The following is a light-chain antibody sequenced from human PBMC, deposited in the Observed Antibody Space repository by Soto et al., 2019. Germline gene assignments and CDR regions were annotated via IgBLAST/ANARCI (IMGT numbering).Light chain of an antibody. CDR1: GSNIGAGYE. Sequence: QSVLTQPPSASGAPGQSVTISCTGSGSNIGAGYEVHWYQQLPGVAPKLLIFDTSNRPSGVPGRFSGSKSGASASLAITGLLPEDEADFFCQSFDTNLNAVVFGGGTKLTVL. J-gene: IGLJ2*01. CDR3: QSFDTNLNAVV. CDR2: DTS. V-gene: IGLV1-40*01.